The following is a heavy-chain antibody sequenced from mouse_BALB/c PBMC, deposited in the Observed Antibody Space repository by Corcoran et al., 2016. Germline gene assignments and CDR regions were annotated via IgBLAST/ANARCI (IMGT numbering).Heavy chain of an antibody. CDR1: GFSLSTSGMG. CDR2: IWWNDDK. J-gene: IGHJ3*01. V-gene: IGHV8-11*01. D-gene: IGHD2-3*01. Sequence: QVPLKESGPGILPPSQTLSLTCSFSGFSLSTSGMGVGWLRQPSGKGLEWLAHIWWNDDKRYNSALKSRLTISKDTSSNQVFSKTDSVDTADTATYYCARIRGYDGNYGPLAYWGQGTLVTVSA. CDR3: ARIRGYDGNYGPLAY.